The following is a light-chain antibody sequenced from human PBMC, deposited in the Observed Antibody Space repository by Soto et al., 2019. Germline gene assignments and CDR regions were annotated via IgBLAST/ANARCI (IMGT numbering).Light chain of an antibody. J-gene: IGLJ2*01. Sequence: QSVLTQPPSASGSPGQRVTISCSGSKSNIGSNEVDWYQQLPGTAPKLLLYADSPRPSGVPDRFSASKSGTSASLALSGLRSEDDANYYCAAWDDSLFGKLFGGGTKLTVL. CDR2: ADS. CDR3: AAWDDSLFGKL. CDR1: KSNIGSNE. V-gene: IGLV1-47*01.